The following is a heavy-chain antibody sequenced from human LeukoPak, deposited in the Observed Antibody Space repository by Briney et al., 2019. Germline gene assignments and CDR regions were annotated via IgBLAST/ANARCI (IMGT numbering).Heavy chain of an antibody. D-gene: IGHD1-1*01. J-gene: IGHJ4*02. CDR1: GFTFSNAW. Sequence: HPGGSLRLSCAASGFTFSNAWMSWVRQAPGKGLEWVAVISYDGSNKYYADSVKGRFTISRDNSKNTLYLQMNSLRAEDTAVYYCARDKTGIFDYWGQGTLVTVSS. V-gene: IGHV3-30*03. CDR2: ISYDGSNK. CDR3: ARDKTGIFDY.